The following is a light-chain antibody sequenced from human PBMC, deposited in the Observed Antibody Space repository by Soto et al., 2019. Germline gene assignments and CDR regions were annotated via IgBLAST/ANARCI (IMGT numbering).Light chain of an antibody. CDR2: TTS. CDR3: QKCSSGAWT. J-gene: IGKJ1*01. CDR1: QAIGNY. V-gene: IGKV1-27*01. Sequence: DIQMTQSPSSLSASVGDRVTITCRASQAIGNYLAWYQQKPGKVPKPLIHTTSTLQPGVPSRFRGSGSGTDFTPTISTLQPEDGATCYCQKCSSGAWTFGQGTKVEIK.